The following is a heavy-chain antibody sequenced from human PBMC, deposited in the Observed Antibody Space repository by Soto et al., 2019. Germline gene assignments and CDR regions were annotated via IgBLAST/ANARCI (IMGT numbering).Heavy chain of an antibody. Sequence: PGESLKISCRGSGYSFTSYWIGWVRQMPGKGLEWMGIIYPGDSDTRYSPSFQGQVTISADKSISTAYLQWSSLKASDTAMYYCARREYYYDSSGSLGWFDPWGQGTLVTVSS. J-gene: IGHJ5*02. CDR3: ARREYYYDSSGSLGWFDP. CDR2: IYPGDSDT. CDR1: GYSFTSYW. D-gene: IGHD3-22*01. V-gene: IGHV5-51*01.